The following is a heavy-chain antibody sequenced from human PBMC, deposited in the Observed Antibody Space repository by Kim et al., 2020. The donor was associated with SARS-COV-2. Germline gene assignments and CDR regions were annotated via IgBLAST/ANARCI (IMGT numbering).Heavy chain of an antibody. CDR1: GFTFSGYE. CDR2: ISSSGSTI. V-gene: IGHV3-48*03. D-gene: IGHD3-3*01. J-gene: IGHJ6*03. Sequence: GGSLRLSCAASGFTFSGYEMSWVRQAPGKGLEWVSYISSSGSTIYYADSVKGRFTIARDNAKNSLYLQMNSLRAEDTAVYYCARDSYDFWSGYSNYYYSYMDVWGKGTTVSVSS. CDR3: ARDSYDFWSGYSNYYYSYMDV.